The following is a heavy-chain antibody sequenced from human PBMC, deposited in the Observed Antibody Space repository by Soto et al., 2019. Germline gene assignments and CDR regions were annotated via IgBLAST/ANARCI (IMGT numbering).Heavy chain of an antibody. CDR2: IYYSGST. V-gene: IGHV4-61*01. J-gene: IGHJ4*02. CDR3: ARRGKRGYYDSSGYYLDY. CDR1: GGSVSSGSYY. D-gene: IGHD3-22*01. Sequence: QVQLQESGPGLVKPSETLSLTCTVSGGSVSSGSYYWSWIRQPPGKGLEWIGYIYYSGSTNYNPSLKSRVTISVATSKNQFSLKLSSVTAADTAVYYCARRGKRGYYDSSGYYLDYWGQGTLVTVSS.